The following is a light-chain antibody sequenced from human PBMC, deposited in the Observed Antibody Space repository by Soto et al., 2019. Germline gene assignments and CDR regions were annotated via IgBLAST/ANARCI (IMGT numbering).Light chain of an antibody. Sequence: DIQMTQSPSTLSASVGDRVTITCRASQSISSWLAWYQQKPGKAPKLLIYDASSLESGVPLRFSGSGSGTEFPLTISSLQPDDFATYYCQQYNSLWTFGQGTKVEIK. CDR2: DAS. V-gene: IGKV1-5*01. J-gene: IGKJ1*01. CDR3: QQYNSLWT. CDR1: QSISSW.